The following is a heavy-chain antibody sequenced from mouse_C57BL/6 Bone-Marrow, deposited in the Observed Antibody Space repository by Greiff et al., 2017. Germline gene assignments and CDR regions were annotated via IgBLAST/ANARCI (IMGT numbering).Heavy chain of an antibody. J-gene: IGHJ4*01. CDR1: GYTFTSYW. V-gene: IGHV1-61*01. Sequence: QVQLQQPGAELVRPGSSVKLSCKASGYTFTSYWMDWVKQRPGQGLEWIGNIYPSDSETNYNQKFKDKATLTVDKSSSTAYMQLSSLTSEDSAVYYCAVGGLPFYAIDYWGQGTSVTVSS. CDR3: AVGGLPFYAIDY. CDR2: IYPSDSET. D-gene: IGHD2-2*01.